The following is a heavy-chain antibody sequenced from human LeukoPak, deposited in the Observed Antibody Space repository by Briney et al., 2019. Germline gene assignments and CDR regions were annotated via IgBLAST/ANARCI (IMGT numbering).Heavy chain of an antibody. J-gene: IGHJ4*02. CDR3: ASSYSSSWYYFDY. CDR1: GGSISSSSYY. CDR2: IYYSGST. D-gene: IGHD6-13*01. Sequence: SETLSLTCTVSGGSISSSSYYWGWIRQPPGKGLEWIGSIYYSGSTYYNPSLKSRFTITVDTSKNQFSLKLSSVTAADTAVYYCASSYSSSWYYFDYWGQGTLVTVSS. V-gene: IGHV4-39*01.